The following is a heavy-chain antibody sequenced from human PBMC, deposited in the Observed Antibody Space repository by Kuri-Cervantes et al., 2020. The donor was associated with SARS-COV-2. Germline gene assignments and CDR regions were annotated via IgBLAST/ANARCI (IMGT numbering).Heavy chain of an antibody. CDR3: ARGGSGWSGGY. V-gene: IGHV3-21*01. Sequence: GESLKISCAASGFTFSSYSMNWVRQAPGKGLEWVSSISSSSSYIYYADSVKGRFTISRDNAKNSLYLQMNSLRAEDTAVYYCARGGSGWSGGYWGQGTLVTVSS. CDR2: ISSSSSYI. J-gene: IGHJ4*02. D-gene: IGHD6-19*01. CDR1: GFTFSSYS.